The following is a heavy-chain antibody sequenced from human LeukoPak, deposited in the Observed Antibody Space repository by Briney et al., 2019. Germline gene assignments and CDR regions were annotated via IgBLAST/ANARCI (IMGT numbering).Heavy chain of an antibody. CDR3: ARGPNSSSWSGYYYHGMDV. Sequence: ASVKVSCKASGYTFTGYYMHWVRQAPGQGLEWMGWINPNSGGTNYAQKFRGRVTMTRDTSISTAYMELSRLRSDDTAVYYCARGPNSSSWSGYYYHGMDVWGQGTTVTVSS. CDR2: INPNSGGT. D-gene: IGHD6-13*01. J-gene: IGHJ6*02. CDR1: GYTFTGYY. V-gene: IGHV1-2*02.